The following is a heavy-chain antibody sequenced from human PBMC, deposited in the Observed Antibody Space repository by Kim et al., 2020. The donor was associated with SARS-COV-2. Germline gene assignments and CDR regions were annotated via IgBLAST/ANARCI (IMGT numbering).Heavy chain of an antibody. D-gene: IGHD2-15*01. J-gene: IGHJ6*03. CDR1: GFTFSSYA. CDR3: ARDSSVVVAAKYYYYYMDV. CDR2: ISSNGGST. Sequence: GGSLRLSCAASGFTFSSYAMHWVRQAPGKGLEYVSAISSNGGSTYYANSVKGRFTISRDNSKNTLYLQMGSLRAEDMAVYYCARDSSVVVAAKYYYYYMDVWGKGTTVTVSS. V-gene: IGHV3-64*01.